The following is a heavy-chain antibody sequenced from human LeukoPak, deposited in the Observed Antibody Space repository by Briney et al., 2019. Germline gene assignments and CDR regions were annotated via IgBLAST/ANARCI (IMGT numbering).Heavy chain of an antibody. J-gene: IGHJ4*02. CDR3: AKDGGYFFDS. CDR1: GFTLITYA. V-gene: IGHV3-23*01. CDR2: ISGGVGST. Sequence: GGSLRLSCAASGFTLITYAMSWVRQTPGKGLEWVSRISGGVGSTYYADSVKGRFTISRDNFQNTLYLQMDSLRAEDSAIYYCAKDGGYFFDSWGQGTLVTVSS.